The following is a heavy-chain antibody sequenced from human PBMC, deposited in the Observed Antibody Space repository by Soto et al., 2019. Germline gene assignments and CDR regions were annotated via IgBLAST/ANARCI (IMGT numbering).Heavy chain of an antibody. Sequence: SETLSLTCAVYGGSFSGYYWSWIRQPPGKGLEWIGEINHSGSTNYNPSLKSRVTISVDTSKNQFSLKLGSVTAADTAVYYCARGVPTGRMAAARPTLDYWGQGTLVTVSS. CDR2: INHSGST. D-gene: IGHD6-6*01. J-gene: IGHJ4*02. CDR3: ARGVPTGRMAAARPTLDY. V-gene: IGHV4-34*01. CDR1: GGSFSGYY.